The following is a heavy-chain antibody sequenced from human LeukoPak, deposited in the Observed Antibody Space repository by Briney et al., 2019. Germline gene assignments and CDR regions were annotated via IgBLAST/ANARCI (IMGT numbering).Heavy chain of an antibody. V-gene: IGHV1-69*04. D-gene: IGHD3-10*01. CDR3: ARGGTMVRGAHFDP. Sequence: ASVKVSCKASGGTFSSYAISWVRQAPGQGLEWMGRIIPILGIANYAQKFQGRVTITADKSTSTAYMELSSLRSEDTAVYYCARGGTMVRGAHFDPWGQGTLVTVSS. J-gene: IGHJ5*02. CDR1: GGTFSSYA. CDR2: IIPILGIA.